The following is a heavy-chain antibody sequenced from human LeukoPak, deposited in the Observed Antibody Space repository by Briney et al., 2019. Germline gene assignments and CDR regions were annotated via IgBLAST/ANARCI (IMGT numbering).Heavy chain of an antibody. Sequence: GGSLRLSCATSGFTLTNYGMNWVRQAPGKGLEWISYISDSGILYADSVKGRFTISRDTAKRSLYLQMNSLRAEDTAVYYCAIIGCYRGVCHFDVWGQGTLVAISS. V-gene: IGHV3-48*01. J-gene: IGHJ3*01. CDR1: GFTLTNYG. D-gene: IGHD2-21*01. CDR3: AIIGCYRGVCHFDV. CDR2: ISDSGI.